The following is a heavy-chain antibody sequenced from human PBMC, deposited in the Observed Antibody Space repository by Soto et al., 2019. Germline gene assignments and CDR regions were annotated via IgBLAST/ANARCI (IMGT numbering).Heavy chain of an antibody. J-gene: IGHJ4*03. CDR2: SSYDGRET. CDR3: ARDSGWPILNFDN. D-gene: IGHD3-10*01. CDR1: DFDFSSYG. V-gene: IGHV3-30*03. Sequence: PGGSLRLSCSASDFDFSSYGIHWVRQAPGKGLEWVAASSYDGRETFYADSAKGRFTVSTEMSKNTAFLQMNALRHKDTAVYFCARDSGWPILNFDNWGQGTPVTVSS.